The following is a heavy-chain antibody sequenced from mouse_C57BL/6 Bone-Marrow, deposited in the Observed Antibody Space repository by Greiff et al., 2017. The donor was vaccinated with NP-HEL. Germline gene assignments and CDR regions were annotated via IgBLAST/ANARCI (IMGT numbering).Heavy chain of an antibody. CDR3: ARHIHLWYFDV. V-gene: IGHV5-6*01. J-gene: IGHJ1*03. D-gene: IGHD1-2*01. CDR2: ISSGGSYT. Sequence: EVQVVESGGDLVKPGGSLKLSCAASGFTFSSYGMSWVRQTPDKRLEWVATISSGGSYTYYPDSVKGRFTISRDNAKNTLYLQMSSLKSEDTAMYYCARHIHLWYFDVWAQGPRSPSPQ. CDR1: GFTFSSYG.